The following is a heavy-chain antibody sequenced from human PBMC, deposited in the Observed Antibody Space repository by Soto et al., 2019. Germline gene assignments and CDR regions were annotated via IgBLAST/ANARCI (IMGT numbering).Heavy chain of an antibody. CDR3: AEVNYNSFFV. V-gene: IGHV4-31*03. Sequence: QVQLQESGPGLVKPSQTLSLTCTVSGGSISSGGYYWSWIRQHPGTGLEWIGYINYSGSTYYSPSLXSXVXIXXDTSQNQFSLKLSSVTAADTAVYYSAEVNYNSFFVWGQGTLVTVSS. CDR2: INYSGST. J-gene: IGHJ4*02. D-gene: IGHD3-10*01. CDR1: GGSISSGGYY.